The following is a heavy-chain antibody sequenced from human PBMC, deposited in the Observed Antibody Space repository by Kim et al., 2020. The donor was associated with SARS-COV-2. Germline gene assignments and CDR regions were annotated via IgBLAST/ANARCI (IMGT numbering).Heavy chain of an antibody. Sequence: SETLSLTCTVSGGSISSGGYYWSWIRQHPGKGLEWIGYIYYSGSTYYNPSLKSRVTISVDTSKNQFSLKLSSVTAADTAVYYCARVLALWFGEYQFDYWGQGTLVTVSS. D-gene: IGHD3-10*01. J-gene: IGHJ4*02. CDR2: IYYSGST. CDR3: ARVLALWFGEYQFDY. CDR1: GGSISSGGYY. V-gene: IGHV4-31*03.